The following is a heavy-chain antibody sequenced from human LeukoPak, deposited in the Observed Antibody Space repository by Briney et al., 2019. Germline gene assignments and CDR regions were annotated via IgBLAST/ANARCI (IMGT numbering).Heavy chain of an antibody. CDR2: IRSKAYGETA. CDR1: GFTFGDYA. J-gene: IGHJ4*02. V-gene: IGHV3-49*03. CDR3: TRDRGAYNLYDY. D-gene: IGHD1-1*01. Sequence: GSLRLSCTASGFTFGDYAMSWIRQAPGKGLEWVGFIRSKAYGETADYAASVEGRFTISRDDSKAIAYLQMNSLKTEDTAVYHCTRDRGAYNLYDYWGQGTLVTVSS.